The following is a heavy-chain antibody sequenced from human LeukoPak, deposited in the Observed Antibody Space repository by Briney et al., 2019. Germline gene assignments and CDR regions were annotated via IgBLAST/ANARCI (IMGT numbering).Heavy chain of an antibody. Sequence: GGSLRLSCAASGFTFSSYDMNWVRQAPGKGLEWVSSITSGSSYIYYADSVKGRFTISRDNAKNSLYLQMNSLRAEDTAVYYCARDPYSGSYGNYYYYFMDVWGKGTTVTISS. CDR1: GFTFSSYD. CDR3: ARDPYSGSYGNYYYYFMDV. CDR2: ITSGSSYI. D-gene: IGHD1-26*01. V-gene: IGHV3-21*01. J-gene: IGHJ6*03.